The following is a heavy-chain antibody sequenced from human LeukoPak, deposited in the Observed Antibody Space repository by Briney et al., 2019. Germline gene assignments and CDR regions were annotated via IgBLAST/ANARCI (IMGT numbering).Heavy chain of an antibody. D-gene: IGHD4-17*01. CDR3: ARHSFASTGSDY. J-gene: IGHJ4*02. CDR2: MNPNSGNT. Sequence: GASVKVSCKASGYTFTSYDINWVRQATGQGLEWMGWMNPNSGNTGYAQKFQGRVTMTRNTSISTAYMKLSSLRSEDTAVYYCARHSFASTGSDYWGQGTLVTVSS. CDR1: GYTFTSYD. V-gene: IGHV1-8*01.